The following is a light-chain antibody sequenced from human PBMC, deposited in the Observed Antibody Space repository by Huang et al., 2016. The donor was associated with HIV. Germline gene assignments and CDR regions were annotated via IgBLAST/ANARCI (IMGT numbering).Light chain of an antibody. CDR3: QQANSFPLG. V-gene: IGKV1-12*01. J-gene: IGKJ4*01. CDR2: AAS. CDR1: QRISSW. Sequence: DIQMTQSPSSVSASVGDRVTITCRASQRISSWLAWYQQRPGKAPKLLIYAASSLQSGVPSRFSGSGSGTDFTLTISSLQPEDCATYYCQQANSFPLGFGGGTKVEIK.